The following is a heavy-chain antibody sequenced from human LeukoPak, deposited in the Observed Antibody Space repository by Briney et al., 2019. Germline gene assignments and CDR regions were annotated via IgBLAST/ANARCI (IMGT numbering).Heavy chain of an antibody. CDR2: IWPGGTRA. CDR3: VRDRNNNYFDY. Sequence: PGGSLRLSCTASGFAFGIYGMRWVRQDPGKELEWVAFIWPGGTRAFYADSVKGRFTISRDDSNNTVYLHMNSLKAEDTALDYCVRDRNNNYFDYWGQGTLLTVSS. V-gene: IGHV3-33*01. J-gene: IGHJ4*02. D-gene: IGHD1-14*01. CDR1: GFAFGIYG.